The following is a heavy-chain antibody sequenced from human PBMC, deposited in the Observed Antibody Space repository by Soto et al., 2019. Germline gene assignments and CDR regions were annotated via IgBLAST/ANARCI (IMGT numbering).Heavy chain of an antibody. CDR2: ISGYNGRT. Sequence: QIQLVQSGPDVKKPGASMKVSCKASGYTFGTYGLSWVRQAPGQGLEWMGWISGYNGRTNYAQKFRGRVTLTTDTSASTAYMELRSLRPDDTAMYYCARDNRKELWVEGLNAMDVWGQGTTVTVSS. CDR1: GYTFGTYG. D-gene: IGHD3-10*01. V-gene: IGHV1-18*01. CDR3: ARDNRKELWVEGLNAMDV. J-gene: IGHJ6*02.